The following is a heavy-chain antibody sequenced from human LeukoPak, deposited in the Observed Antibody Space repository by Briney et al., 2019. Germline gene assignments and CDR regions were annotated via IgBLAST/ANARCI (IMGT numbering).Heavy chain of an antibody. CDR2: IRSKAYGGTT. CDR1: GFTFGDYA. D-gene: IGHD6-6*01. CDR3: TRPLAALGY. V-gene: IGHV3-49*04. Sequence: GGSLRLSCTASGFTFGDYAMSWVRQAPGKGLEWVGFIRSKAYGGTTEYAASVKGRFTISRDDSKSIAYLQMNSLKTEDTAVYYCTRPLAALGYWGQGTLVTVSS. J-gene: IGHJ4*02.